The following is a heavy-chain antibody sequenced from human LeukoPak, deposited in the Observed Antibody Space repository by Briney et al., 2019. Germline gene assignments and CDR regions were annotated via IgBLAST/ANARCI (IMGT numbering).Heavy chain of an antibody. CDR3: AKDLAPEQQPILVTDY. V-gene: IGHV3-23*01. Sequence: GGSLRLSCAASGFTFSSYAMSWVRQAPGKGLEWVSAISGSGGSTYYADSVKGRFTISRDNSKNTLYLQMNSLRAEDTAVYYCAKDLAPEQQPILVTDYWGQGTLVTVSS. J-gene: IGHJ4*02. CDR2: ISGSGGST. D-gene: IGHD6-13*01. CDR1: GFTFSSYA.